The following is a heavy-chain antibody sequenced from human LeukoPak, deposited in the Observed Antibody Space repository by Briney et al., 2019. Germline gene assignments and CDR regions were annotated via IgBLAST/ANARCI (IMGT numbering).Heavy chain of an antibody. Sequence: GGSLRLSCAASGFTLSSYGMHWVRQAPGKGLEWVAFIRYDGSNKYYADSVKGRFTISRDNSKNTLYLQMNSLRAEDTAVYYCAKDGGYGYSSPRYYFDYWGQGTLVTVSS. CDR3: AKDGGYGYSSPRYYFDY. CDR1: GFTLSSYG. J-gene: IGHJ4*02. D-gene: IGHD6-13*01. CDR2: IRYDGSNK. V-gene: IGHV3-30*02.